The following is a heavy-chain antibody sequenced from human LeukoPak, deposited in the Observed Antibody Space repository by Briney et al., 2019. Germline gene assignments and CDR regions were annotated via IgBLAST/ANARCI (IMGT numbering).Heavy chain of an antibody. CDR3: ARRNREYYYYYGMDV. J-gene: IGHJ6*02. CDR2: IWYDGSNK. V-gene: IGHV3-33*01. D-gene: IGHD1-14*01. CDR1: GFTSSSYG. Sequence: PGRSLRLSCATSGFTSSSYGMHWVRQAPGKGLEWVAVIWYDGSNKYYADSVKGRFTISRDNSKNTLYLQMNSLRAEDTAVYYCARRNREYYYYYGMDVWGQGTTVTVSS.